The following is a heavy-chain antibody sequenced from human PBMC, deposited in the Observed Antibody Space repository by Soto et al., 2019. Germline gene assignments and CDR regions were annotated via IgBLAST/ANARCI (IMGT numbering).Heavy chain of an antibody. CDR3: ARPRTTGTTKGYDY. Sequence: QVQLVQSGAEVKKPGSSVKVSCKASGGTFSSYPLSWVRQAPGQGLEWMGGIIPIFGIVNSAQKFQGRVSITAVESTSTAFMELSSLTSEDTAVYYCARPRTTGTTKGYDYWGQGTLVTVSS. D-gene: IGHD1-1*01. V-gene: IGHV1-69*01. CDR1: GGTFSSYP. J-gene: IGHJ4*02. CDR2: IIPIFGIV.